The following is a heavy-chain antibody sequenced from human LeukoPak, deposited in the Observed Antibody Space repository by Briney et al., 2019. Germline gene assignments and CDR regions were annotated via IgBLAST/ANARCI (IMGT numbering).Heavy chain of an antibody. CDR3: ARRRATIPWFDP. CDR2: INAKSGGT. Sequence: ASVKVSCKASGPNFNAYYMHWLRQAPGQGLEWMGWINAKSGGTHYPQKFQGGVTMTRDTSISTADMELSRLRSDDTAVYYCARRRATIPWFDPWGQGTLVTVSS. V-gene: IGHV1-2*02. D-gene: IGHD5-24*01. CDR1: GPNFNAYY. J-gene: IGHJ5*02.